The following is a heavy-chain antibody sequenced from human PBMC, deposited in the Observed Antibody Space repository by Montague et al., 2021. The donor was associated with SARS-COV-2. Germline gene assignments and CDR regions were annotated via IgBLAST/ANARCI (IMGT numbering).Heavy chain of an antibody. CDR2: IQQDGSKK. D-gene: IGHD3-3*01. J-gene: IGHJ4*02. CDR3: ARDLSGSHYLYYFDY. CDR1: GFTFSNYW. Sequence: SRSLSWAASGFTFSNYWMSWVRQAPGKGLEWVANIQQDGSKKYYVDSVKGRFTISRDSAKKSLYLQMNSLRAEDTAVYYCARDLSGSHYLYYFDYWGQGTLVTVSS. V-gene: IGHV3-7*01.